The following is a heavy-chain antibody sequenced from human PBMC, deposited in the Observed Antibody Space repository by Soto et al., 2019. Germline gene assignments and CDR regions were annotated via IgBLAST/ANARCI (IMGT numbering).Heavy chain of an antibody. CDR3: ARTYSSSWYTRRQYYYYYMDV. J-gene: IGHJ6*03. CDR1: GGCISSYY. CDR2: IYYSGST. V-gene: IGHV4-59*01. D-gene: IGHD6-13*01. Sequence: SETVSLTCTVSGGCISSYYWSWIRQPPGKGLEWIGYIYYSGSTNYNPSLTSRVTISVDTSKNQFSLKLSSVTAADTAVYYCARTYSSSWYTRRQYYYYYMDVWGKGTTVT.